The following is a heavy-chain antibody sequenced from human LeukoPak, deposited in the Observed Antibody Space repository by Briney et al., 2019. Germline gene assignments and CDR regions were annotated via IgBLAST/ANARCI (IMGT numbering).Heavy chain of an antibody. D-gene: IGHD4-17*01. CDR3: ARANYGDGASYYFDY. V-gene: IGHV5-51*01. Sequence: GESLKISCKGSGYSFTSYWIGWVRPLPGKGLEWMGIIYPGDSDTRYSPSFQGQVTISADKSISTAYLQWSSLKASDTAMYYCARANYGDGASYYFDYWGQGTLVTVSS. CDR2: IYPGDSDT. CDR1: GYSFTSYW. J-gene: IGHJ4*02.